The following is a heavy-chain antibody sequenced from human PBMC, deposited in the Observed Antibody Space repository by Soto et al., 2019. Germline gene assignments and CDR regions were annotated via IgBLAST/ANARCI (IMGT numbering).Heavy chain of an antibody. J-gene: IGHJ6*03. Sequence: HPGGSLRLSCSASGFTFSSYWMHWVRQAPGKGLVWVSRINSDGSSTSYADSVKGRFTISRDNAKNTLYLQMNSLRAEDTAVYYCARDFSELGYYYYYMDVWGKGTTVTVSS. CDR1: GFTFSSYW. CDR2: INSDGSST. D-gene: IGHD3-10*01. CDR3: ARDFSELGYYYYYMDV. V-gene: IGHV3-74*01.